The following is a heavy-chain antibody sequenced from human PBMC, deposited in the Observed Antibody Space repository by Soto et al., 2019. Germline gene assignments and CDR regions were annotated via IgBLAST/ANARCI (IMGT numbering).Heavy chain of an antibody. CDR2: IGSKANSYAT. Sequence: EVQLVESGGGLVQPGGFLKLSCAAAGFTFSGSAMHWVRQASGKGLEWVGRIGSKANSYATAYAASVKGRFTISRDDSKNTAYLQMNSLKTEDTAVYYCTSSNDERYYYGMDVWGQGTTVTVSS. CDR3: TSSNDERYYYGMDV. D-gene: IGHD1-1*01. V-gene: IGHV3-73*02. CDR1: GFTFSGSA. J-gene: IGHJ6*02.